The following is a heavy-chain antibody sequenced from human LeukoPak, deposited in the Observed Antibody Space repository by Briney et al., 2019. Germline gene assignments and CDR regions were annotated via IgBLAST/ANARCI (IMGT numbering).Heavy chain of an antibody. CDR1: GFTFSGYA. CDR2: ISYDGSNK. Sequence: PGRSLRLSCAASGFTFSGYAVHWVRQAPGKGLEWVAVISYDGSNKYYADSVKGRFTISRDNSKNTLYLQMNSLRAEDTAVYYCARDSDEYYYYYGMDVWGQGTTVTVSS. CDR3: ARDSDEYYYYYGMDV. J-gene: IGHJ6*02. D-gene: IGHD3-10*01. V-gene: IGHV3-30-3*01.